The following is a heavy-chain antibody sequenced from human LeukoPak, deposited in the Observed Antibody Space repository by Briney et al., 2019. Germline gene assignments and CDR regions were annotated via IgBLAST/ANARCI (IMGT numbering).Heavy chain of an antibody. V-gene: IGHV4-39*07. CDR3: ARASSGWGFY. Sequence: SETLSLTCTVSGGSISSSSYYWGWIRHPPGKGLEWVGSIYYSGCTYYNPPLKSRVTISVDTSKNQFSLKLSSVSAADTDVYYCARASSGWGFYWGQGTLVTVSS. D-gene: IGHD6-19*01. J-gene: IGHJ4*02. CDR1: GGSISSSSYY. CDR2: IYYSGCT.